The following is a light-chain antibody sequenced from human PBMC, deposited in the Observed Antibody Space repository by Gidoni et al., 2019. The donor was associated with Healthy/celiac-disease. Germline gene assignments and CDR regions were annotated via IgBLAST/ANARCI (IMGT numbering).Light chain of an antibody. CDR2: DAS. Sequence: EIVLTQSTATLSLSPGERATLSCRASQSVSSYLAWYQQKPGQAPRLLISDASNRATGIPARFSGSGSGTDFTLTISSLEPEDFAVYYCQQRSNWPPLTFGGXTKVEIK. CDR1: QSVSSY. CDR3: QQRSNWPPLT. V-gene: IGKV3-11*01. J-gene: IGKJ4*01.